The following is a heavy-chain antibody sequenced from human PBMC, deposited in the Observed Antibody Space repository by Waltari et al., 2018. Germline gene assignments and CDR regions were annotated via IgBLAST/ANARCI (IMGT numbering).Heavy chain of an antibody. V-gene: IGHV5-51*01. CDR2: VKPDDSET. D-gene: IGHD2-2*01. Sequence: EVQLVQSGAEVRKPGESLRISCEGSGYRFPSYWIGWVRQVPGKGLEWMGIVKPDDSETRYSTSFRGQVTISADKSIFTAYLQWSSLKASDTAIYYCARRDCISSSCYDGWFDLWGQGTLVTVSS. CDR1: GYRFPSYW. J-gene: IGHJ5*02. CDR3: ARRDCISSSCYDGWFDL.